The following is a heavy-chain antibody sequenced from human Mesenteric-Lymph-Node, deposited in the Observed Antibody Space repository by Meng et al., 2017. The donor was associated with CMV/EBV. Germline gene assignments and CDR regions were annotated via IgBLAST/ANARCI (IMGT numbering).Heavy chain of an antibody. J-gene: IGHJ4*02. D-gene: IGHD2-2*01. CDR3: TIWDTPSSTSDMKSDY. V-gene: IGHV3-48*04. CDR2: ISSSSSTI. CDR1: GSTFSSYN. Sequence: GESLKISCAASGSTFSSYNMNWVRQAPGKGLEWVSYISSSSSTIYYADSVKGRFTISRDNAKNSLYLQMNSLRAEDSAVYYCTIWDTPSSTSDMKSDYWGQGTLVTVSS.